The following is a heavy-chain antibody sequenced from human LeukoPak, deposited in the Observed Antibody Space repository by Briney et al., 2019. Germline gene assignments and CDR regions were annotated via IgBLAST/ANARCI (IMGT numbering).Heavy chain of an antibody. CDR1: GYTFTSYG. CDR3: ARGTTIFGVVTHFDY. D-gene: IGHD3-3*01. J-gene: IGHJ4*02. Sequence: ASVKVSCKASGYTFTSYGISWVRQAPGQGLEWMGWISAYNGNTNYAQKLQGRVTMTTDTSTSTAYMELRSLRSDDTAVYYCARGTTIFGVVTHFDYWGQGTLVAVSS. CDR2: ISAYNGNT. V-gene: IGHV1-18*01.